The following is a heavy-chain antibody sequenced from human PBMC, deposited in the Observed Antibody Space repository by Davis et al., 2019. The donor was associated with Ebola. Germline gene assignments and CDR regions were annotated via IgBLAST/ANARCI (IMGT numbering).Heavy chain of an antibody. CDR2: ISSSGSTI. Sequence: PGGSLRLSCAASGFTFSDYYMSWIRQAPGKGLEWVSYISSSGSTIYYADSVKGRFTISRDNAKNSLYLQMNSLRAEDTAVYYCARLPDCSGGSCTRGEYYYYGMDVWGKGTTVTVSS. D-gene: IGHD2-15*01. V-gene: IGHV3-11*01. J-gene: IGHJ6*04. CDR1: GFTFSDYY. CDR3: ARLPDCSGGSCTRGEYYYYGMDV.